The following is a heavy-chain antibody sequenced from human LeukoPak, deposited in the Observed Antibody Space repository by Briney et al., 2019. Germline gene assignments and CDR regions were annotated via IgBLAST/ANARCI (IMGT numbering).Heavy chain of an antibody. CDR3: ARDHSDIVVVPAAMGGFDP. J-gene: IGHJ5*02. D-gene: IGHD2-2*01. CDR2: ISAYNGNT. Sequence: GASVKVSCKASGYTFTSYGISWVRQAPGQGLEWMGWISAYNGNTNYAQKLQGRVTMTTDTSTSTAYMELRSLRSDDTAVYYCARDHSDIVVVPAAMGGFDPWGQGTLVTVSS. V-gene: IGHV1-18*01. CDR1: GYTFTSYG.